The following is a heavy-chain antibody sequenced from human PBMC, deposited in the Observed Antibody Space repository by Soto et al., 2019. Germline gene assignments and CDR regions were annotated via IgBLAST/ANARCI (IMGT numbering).Heavy chain of an antibody. V-gene: IGHV1-18*01. CDR1: GYTFNTYF. J-gene: IGHJ4*02. CDR2: ISPHNGNT. D-gene: IGHD2-2*01. CDR3: ARDTSNSFDY. Sequence: HVLLVQSGGELKKPGTSVKVSCNTSGYTFNTYFITWVRQAPGQGLEWMGWISPHNGNTNYAEKFQGRVTMTADTITKTAYMELSNLRFDDTAVYDCARDTSNSFDYWGQGPPVTVSS.